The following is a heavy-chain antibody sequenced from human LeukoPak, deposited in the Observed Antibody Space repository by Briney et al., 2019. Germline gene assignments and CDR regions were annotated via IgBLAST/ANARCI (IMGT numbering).Heavy chain of an antibody. J-gene: IGHJ4*02. V-gene: IGHV1-18*01. CDR3: ARDRYIVGATTFDY. D-gene: IGHD1-26*01. CDR2: IGAYNGNT. Sequence: ASVKVSCKASGYTFTSYGISWVRQAPGQGLEWMGWIGAYNGNTNYAQKLQGRVTMTTDTSTSTAYMELRSLRSDDTAVYYCARDRYIVGATTFDYWGQGTLVTVSS. CDR1: GYTFTSYG.